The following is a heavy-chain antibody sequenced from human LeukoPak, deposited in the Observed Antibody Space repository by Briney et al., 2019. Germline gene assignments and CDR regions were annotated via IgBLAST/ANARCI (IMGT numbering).Heavy chain of an antibody. CDR2: IYHSGST. V-gene: IGHV4-4*02. CDR1: GGSISRSNW. CDR3: ARDGIRWNDAFDI. D-gene: IGHD1-1*01. Sequence: PAGTLSLTCAVSGGSISRSNWWSWVRQPPGRGLEWIGEIYHSGSTSYNPSLKRRVTISVDKSKKQFSLKLSSVTAADTAVYYCARDGIRWNDAFDIWGQGTMVTVSS. J-gene: IGHJ3*02.